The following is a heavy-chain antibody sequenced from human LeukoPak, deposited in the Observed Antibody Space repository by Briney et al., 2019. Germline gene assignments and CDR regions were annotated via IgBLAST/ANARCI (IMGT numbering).Heavy chain of an antibody. Sequence: TLSLTCAVSGGSISSGGYSWSWIRQPPGKGLEWIWYIYHSGSTYYNPSLKSRVTISVDTSKNQFSLKLSSVTAADTAVYYCARVADGDYSPSYYYYGMDVWGQGTTVTVSS. D-gene: IGHD4-17*01. J-gene: IGHJ6*02. CDR3: ARVADGDYSPSYYYYGMDV. CDR1: GGSISSGGYS. CDR2: IYHSGST. V-gene: IGHV4-30-2*01.